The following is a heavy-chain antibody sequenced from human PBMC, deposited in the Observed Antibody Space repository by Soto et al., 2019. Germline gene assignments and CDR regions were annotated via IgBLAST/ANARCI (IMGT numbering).Heavy chain of an antibody. CDR3: ARLGRRSRSWYGGYYYYYGMDV. D-gene: IGHD6-13*01. J-gene: IGHJ6*02. Sequence: SETLSLTCAVYGGSFSGYYWSWIRQPPGKGLEWIGEINHSGSTNYNPSLKSRVTISVDTSKNQFSLKLSSATAADTAVYYCARLGRRSRSWYGGYYYYYGMDVWGQGTTVTVSS. CDR1: GGSFSGYY. V-gene: IGHV4-34*01. CDR2: INHSGST.